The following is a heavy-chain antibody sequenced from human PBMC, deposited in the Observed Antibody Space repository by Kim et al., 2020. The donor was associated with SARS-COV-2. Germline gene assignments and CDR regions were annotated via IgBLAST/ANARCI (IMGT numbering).Heavy chain of an antibody. CDR2: T. J-gene: IGHJ4*02. D-gene: IGHD1-26*01. Sequence: TNYAQKLRGRVTMTTDTSTSTAYMELRSLRSDDTAVYYCARGGDLVSPTNWGQGTLVTVSS. V-gene: IGHV1-18*01. CDR3: ARGGDLVSPTN.